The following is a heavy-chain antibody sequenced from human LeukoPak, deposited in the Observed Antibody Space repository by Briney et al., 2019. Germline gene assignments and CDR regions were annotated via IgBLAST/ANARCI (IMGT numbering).Heavy chain of an antibody. CDR2: IKQSGSEK. D-gene: IGHD1-26*01. Sequence: GGSLRLTCAAPGFTFSSYWLSWVRQPPGKGLEWVAHIKQSGSEKYYVDSVQGRFTISRDNAKNSLYLQMNSLRAEDTAVYYCARDPPYSGSFRTYFDYWGQGTLVTVSS. CDR1: GFTFSSYW. CDR3: ARDPPYSGSFRTYFDY. V-gene: IGHV3-7*01. J-gene: IGHJ4*02.